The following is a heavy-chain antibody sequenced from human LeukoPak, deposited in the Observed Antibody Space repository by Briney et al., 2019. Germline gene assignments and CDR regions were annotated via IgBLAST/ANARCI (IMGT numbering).Heavy chain of an antibody. CDR1: GGSISSYY. CDR3: VRHRGYSSSCLQD. Sequence: PSETLSLTCTVSGGSISSYYWSWIRQPPGKGLEWIGYIYYSGSTNYNPSLKSRVTISVDTSKDQFSLKLSSVTAADTAVYYCVRHRGYSSSCLQDWGQGTLVTVSS. J-gene: IGHJ4*02. CDR2: IYYSGST. D-gene: IGHD6-13*01. V-gene: IGHV4-59*08.